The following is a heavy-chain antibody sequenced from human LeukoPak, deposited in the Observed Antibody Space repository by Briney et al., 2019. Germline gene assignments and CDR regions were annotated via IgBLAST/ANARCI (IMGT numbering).Heavy chain of an antibody. J-gene: IGHJ4*02. Sequence: SQTLSLTCTVSGGSISSGGYYWSWIRQHPGEGLEWIGSISYSGSTYYNPSLKSRVTISVDTSKNQFSLKLSSVTAADTAAYYCARAGEYGSAWSRGPLVDYWGQGTLVTVSS. CDR2: ISYSGST. V-gene: IGHV4-31*03. D-gene: IGHD6-19*01. CDR3: ARAGEYGSAWSRGPLVDY. CDR1: GGSISSGGYY.